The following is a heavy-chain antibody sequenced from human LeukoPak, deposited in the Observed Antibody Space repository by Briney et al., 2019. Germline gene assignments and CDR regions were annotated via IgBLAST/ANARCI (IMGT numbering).Heavy chain of an antibody. CDR3: AKSGYNRFDY. V-gene: IGHV3-23*01. J-gene: IGHJ4*02. D-gene: IGHD5-24*01. CDR2: ISGSGSGSST. CDR1: GFTFINYS. Sequence: GGSLRLSCTASGFTFINYSMNWVRQAPGKGLEWVSTISGSGSGSSTYYADSVKGRFTISRDNSKNTLYLQMNSLRAEDTAVYYCAKSGYNRFDYWGQGTLVTVSS.